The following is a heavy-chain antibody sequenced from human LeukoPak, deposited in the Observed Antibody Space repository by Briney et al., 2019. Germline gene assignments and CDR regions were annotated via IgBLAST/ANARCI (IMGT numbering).Heavy chain of an antibody. CDR1: GFTFSSYG. Sequence: GGSLRLSCAASGFTFSSYGIHRVRQAPRKRLECGAFIRYEGSNKYYADSVKGRFTISRDNSTNTLYLQMNSLRAEDTAVYYCAKDLQVVVTAIQLSDWGHGTLVTVSS. V-gene: IGHV3-30*02. CDR3: AKDLQVVVTAIQLSD. J-gene: IGHJ4*01. D-gene: IGHD2-21*02. CDR2: IRYEGSNK.